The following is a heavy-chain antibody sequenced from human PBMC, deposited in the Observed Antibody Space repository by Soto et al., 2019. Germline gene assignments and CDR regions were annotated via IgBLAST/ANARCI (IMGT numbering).Heavy chain of an antibody. Sequence: GGSLILSCAASGFTFSSYSMNWVRQAPGKGLEWVSYISSSSSTIYYADSVKGRFTISRDNAKNSLYLQMNSLRAEDTAVYYCARDPGCSGGSCYVNWFDPWGQGTLVTVSS. V-gene: IGHV3-48*01. D-gene: IGHD2-15*01. J-gene: IGHJ5*02. CDR3: ARDPGCSGGSCYVNWFDP. CDR2: ISSSSSTI. CDR1: GFTFSSYS.